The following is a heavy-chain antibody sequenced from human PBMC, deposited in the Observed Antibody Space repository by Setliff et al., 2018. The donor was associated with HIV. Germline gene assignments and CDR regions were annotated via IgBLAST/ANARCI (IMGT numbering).Heavy chain of an antibody. V-gene: IGHV3-48*03. D-gene: IGHD1-26*01. CDR3: VRDPIEGSPDYFDY. Sequence: GGSLRLSCVVSGFTFSNYKNYEMHWVRQAPGKGLEWLSYISSSGRTIKYADSVKGRFTISRDNSRNTLFLQMNNLRPEDTATYYCVRDPIEGSPDYFDYWGQGALVTVSS. CDR1: GFTFSNY. J-gene: IGHJ4*02. CDR2: ISSSGRTI.